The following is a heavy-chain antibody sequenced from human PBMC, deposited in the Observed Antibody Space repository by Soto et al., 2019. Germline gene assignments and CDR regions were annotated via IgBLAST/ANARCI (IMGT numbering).Heavy chain of an antibody. CDR1: GFTFSSYS. D-gene: IGHD6-6*01. CDR3: ARIQLVYDAFDI. CDR2: ISSSSSYI. Sequence: EVQLVESGGGLVKPGGSLRLSCAASGFTFSSYSMSWVRQAPGKGLEWVSYISSSSSYIYYADSVKGRFTISRDNAKNSLYLQMNSLRAEDTAVYYCARIQLVYDAFDIWGQGTMVTVSS. J-gene: IGHJ3*02. V-gene: IGHV3-21*01.